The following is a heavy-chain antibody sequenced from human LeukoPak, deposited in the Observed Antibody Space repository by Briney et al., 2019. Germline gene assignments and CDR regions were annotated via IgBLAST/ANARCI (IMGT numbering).Heavy chain of an antibody. V-gene: IGHV3-66*01. CDR2: IYSGGST. Sequence: GGSLRLSCAASGFTVSRNYMSWVRQAPGKGLEWVSVIYSGGSTYYADSVKGRFTISRDNSKNTLYLQMNSLRAEDTAVYYCARVGKWLPNNWFDPWGQGTLVTVSS. CDR1: GFTVSRNY. D-gene: IGHD5-12*01. J-gene: IGHJ5*02. CDR3: ARVGKWLPNNWFDP.